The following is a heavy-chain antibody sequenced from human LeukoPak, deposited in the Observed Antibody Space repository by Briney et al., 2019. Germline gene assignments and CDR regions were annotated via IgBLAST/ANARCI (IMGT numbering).Heavy chain of an antibody. V-gene: IGHV3-7*01. J-gene: IGHJ5*02. Sequence: GGSLRLSCAASGFTFSSYWMGWVRQAPGKGLEWVANIKQDGSEKYYVDSVKGRFTISRDSSTNRLYLQMDSLRTEDTAVYYCAKEGSQYASSWFDHWGQGTLVTVSS. CDR3: AKEGSQYASSWFDH. D-gene: IGHD2-2*01. CDR2: IKQDGSEK. CDR1: GFTFSSYW.